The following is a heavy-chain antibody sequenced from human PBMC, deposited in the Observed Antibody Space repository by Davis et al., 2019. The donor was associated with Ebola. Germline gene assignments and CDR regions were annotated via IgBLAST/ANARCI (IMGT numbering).Heavy chain of an antibody. V-gene: IGHV4-61*01. CDR2: IYYSGST. J-gene: IGHJ5*02. CDR3: ARGRVRSDTAMVVGAGFDP. CDR1: GGSVSSGSYY. D-gene: IGHD5-18*01. Sequence: PSETLSLTCTVSGGSVSSGSYYWSWIRPPPGKGLEWIGYIYYSGSTNYNPSLKSRVTISVDTSKNQFSLKLSSVTAADTAVYYCARGRVRSDTAMVVGAGFDPWGQGTLVTVSS.